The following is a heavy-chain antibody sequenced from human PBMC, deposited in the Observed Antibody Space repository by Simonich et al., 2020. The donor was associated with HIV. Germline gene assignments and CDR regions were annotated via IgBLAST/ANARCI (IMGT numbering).Heavy chain of an antibody. CDR3: AREGADTTMVN. D-gene: IGHD5-18*01. V-gene: IGHV4-38-2*02. J-gene: IGHJ4*02. CDR2: ISHSGST. Sequence: QVQLQESGPGLVKPSETLSLNCAVSGYSISSGYSWGGSRQPPGKGLEGIGSISHSGSTYYNPSLKSRVTISVDTSKNQFSLRLRSVTAADTAVYYCAREGADTTMVNWGQGTLVTVSS. CDR1: GYSISSGYS.